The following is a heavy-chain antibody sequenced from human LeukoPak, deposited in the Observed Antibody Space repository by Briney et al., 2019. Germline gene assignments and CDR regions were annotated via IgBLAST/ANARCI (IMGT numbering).Heavy chain of an antibody. J-gene: IGHJ4*02. CDR2: INPSGGST. CDR3: ARSLIVYYYDSSGYLDH. V-gene: IGHV1-46*01. CDR1: GYTFTNYY. D-gene: IGHD3-22*01. Sequence: EASVKVSCKASGYTFTNYYIHWVRQAPGQGLEWMGIINPSGGSTSYAQKFQGRVTMTRDTSTSTVYMELSSLRSEDTAVYYCARSLIVYYYDSSGYLDHWGQGTLVTVSS.